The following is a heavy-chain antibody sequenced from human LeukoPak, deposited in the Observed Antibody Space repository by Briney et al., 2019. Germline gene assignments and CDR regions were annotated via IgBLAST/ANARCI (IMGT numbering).Heavy chain of an antibody. CDR1: GFTFSNFW. Sequence: GGSLRLSCAASGFTFSNFWMHWVRQAPGKGLVWVSRIKGDGSFTNYADSVKGRFTISRDNAKNTLYLQMNSLRAEDTAVYYCVRDGDAYNFDYWGQGTLVTVSS. V-gene: IGHV3-74*01. D-gene: IGHD5-24*01. CDR3: VRDGDAYNFDY. CDR2: IKGDGSFT. J-gene: IGHJ4*02.